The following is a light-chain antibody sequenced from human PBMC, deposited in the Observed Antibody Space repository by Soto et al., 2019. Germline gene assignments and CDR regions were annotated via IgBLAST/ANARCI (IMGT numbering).Light chain of an antibody. J-gene: IGKJ4*01. CDR2: GAS. CDR3: QQYSSSPLT. Sequence: EIVLTQSPGTLSLSPGERATLSCRASQSVRSSHLAWYQQMPGQAPRLLIFGASSRATGIPDRFSGSGSGTDFTLTISRVEPEDFAVYYCQQYSSSPLTFGGGTKVEIK. V-gene: IGKV3-20*01. CDR1: QSVRSSH.